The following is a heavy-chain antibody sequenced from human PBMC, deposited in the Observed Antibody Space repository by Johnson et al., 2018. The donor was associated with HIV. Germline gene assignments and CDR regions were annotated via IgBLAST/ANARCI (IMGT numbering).Heavy chain of an antibody. CDR2: ISGSGGST. Sequence: VQLVESGGGLVQPGGSLRLSCAASGFTFSSYAMSWVRQAPGKGLEWVSAISGSGGSTYYAASVKGRFTISRDNSKNTLYMQMNSLRAEDTAVYYCASAGLTYYYDSSGYYWGAFDIWGQGTMVTVSS. CDR3: ASAGLTYYYDSSGYYWGAFDI. V-gene: IGHV3-23*04. CDR1: GFTFSSYA. J-gene: IGHJ3*02. D-gene: IGHD3-22*01.